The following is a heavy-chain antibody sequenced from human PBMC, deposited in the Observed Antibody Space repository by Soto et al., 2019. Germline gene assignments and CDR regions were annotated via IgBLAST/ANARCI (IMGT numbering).Heavy chain of an antibody. Sequence: QVQLVQSGAEVKKPGSSVKVSCKASGGTFSSYTISWVRQAPGQGLEWMGRIIAILGIANYEQEFQGRVTITADKSTITAYMDRSSLRSKDTAVYYCARDPDREVSSRKGEGDYCGQGTLDTVSS. V-gene: IGHV1-69*08. J-gene: IGHJ4*02. D-gene: IGHD3-10*01. CDR2: IIAILGIA. CDR3: ARDPDREVSSRKGEGDY. CDR1: GGTFSSYT.